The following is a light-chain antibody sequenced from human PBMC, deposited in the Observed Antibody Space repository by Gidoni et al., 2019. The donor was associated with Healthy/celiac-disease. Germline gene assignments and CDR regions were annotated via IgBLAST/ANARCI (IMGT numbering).Light chain of an antibody. CDR3: AAWDDSLSGLNWV. Sequence: GQRLTISCSGSSSNIGSNYVYWYQQLPGTAPKLLIYRNNQRPSGVPARFSGSKSGTSASLAISGLRSEDEADYYCAAWDDSLSGLNWVFGGGTKLTVL. V-gene: IGLV1-47*01. J-gene: IGLJ3*02. CDR1: SSNIGSNY. CDR2: RNN.